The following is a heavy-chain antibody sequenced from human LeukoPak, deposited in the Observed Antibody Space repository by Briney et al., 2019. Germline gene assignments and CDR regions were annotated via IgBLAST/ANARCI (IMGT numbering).Heavy chain of an antibody. CDR3: AKDGYPRNSVWDYSDY. V-gene: IGHV3-23*01. CDR2: IGGPGDDT. J-gene: IGHJ4*02. CDR1: GFAFDNFA. D-gene: IGHD4-23*01. Sequence: GGSLRLSCTASGFAFDNFAMNRVRQGPGKGLEWVSSIGGPGDDTYYADSVKGRFIISRDNSKSTLYLQMNSLRVEDTALYFCAKDGYPRNSVWDYSDYWGPGTLVTVTS.